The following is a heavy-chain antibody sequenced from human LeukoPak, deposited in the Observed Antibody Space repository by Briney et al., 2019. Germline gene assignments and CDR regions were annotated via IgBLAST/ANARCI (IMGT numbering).Heavy chain of an antibody. CDR1: GFTFSSYG. D-gene: IGHD3-16*01. Sequence: GGSLRLSCAASGFTFSSYGMHWVRQAPGKGLEWVAVIRYDGSNKYYADSVKDRFTISRDNSKNTLYLQMNSMRAEDTAVYYCARQGWGGNYFDYWGQGTLVTVSS. CDR2: IRYDGSNK. J-gene: IGHJ4*02. CDR3: ARQGWGGNYFDY. V-gene: IGHV3-33*01.